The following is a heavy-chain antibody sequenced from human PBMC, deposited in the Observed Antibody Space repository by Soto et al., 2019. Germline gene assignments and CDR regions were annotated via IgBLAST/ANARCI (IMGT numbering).Heavy chain of an antibody. J-gene: IGHJ4*02. D-gene: IGHD5-12*01. CDR1: GYTFTSYA. Sequence: QVHLVQSGAEVKKPGASVKVSCKASGYTFTSYAIHWVRQAPGQRLEWMAWINAGNGNTIHSQKFQGRVTIARDTXXSTAYMELSSLRSEDTAVYYCGRSRCGFSGYEIEYWGQGTLVTVSS. CDR2: INAGNGNT. CDR3: GRSRCGFSGYEIEY. V-gene: IGHV1-3*01.